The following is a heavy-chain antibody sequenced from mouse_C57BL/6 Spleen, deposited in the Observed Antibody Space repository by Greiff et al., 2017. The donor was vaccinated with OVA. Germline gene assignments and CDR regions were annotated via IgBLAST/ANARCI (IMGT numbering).Heavy chain of an antibody. Sequence: QVQLQQPGAELVKPGASVKLSCKASGYTFTSYWMQWVKQRPGQGLEWIGEIDPSDSYTNYNQKFKGKATLTVDTSSSTAYMQLSSLTSEDSAVYYCARSRYDYDVAWFAYWGQGTLVTVSA. V-gene: IGHV1-50*01. CDR2: IDPSDSYT. CDR3: ARSRYDYDVAWFAY. J-gene: IGHJ3*01. CDR1: GYTFTSYW. D-gene: IGHD2-4*01.